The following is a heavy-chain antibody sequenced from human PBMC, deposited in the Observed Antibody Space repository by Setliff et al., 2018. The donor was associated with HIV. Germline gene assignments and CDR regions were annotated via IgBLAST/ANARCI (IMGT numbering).Heavy chain of an antibody. CDR3: ARRRSPPSGFYSKYYMDV. D-gene: IGHD3-22*01. CDR2: IYHGGST. J-gene: IGHJ6*03. CDR1: GGSISSSNW. Sequence: SETLSLTCAVSGGSISSSNWWSWVRQPPGKGLEWIGEIYHGGSTSYNPSLKSRVTISVDTSKNQFSLKLTSVTAADTAVYYCARRRSPPSGFYSKYYMDVWGKGTTVTVSS. V-gene: IGHV4-4*02.